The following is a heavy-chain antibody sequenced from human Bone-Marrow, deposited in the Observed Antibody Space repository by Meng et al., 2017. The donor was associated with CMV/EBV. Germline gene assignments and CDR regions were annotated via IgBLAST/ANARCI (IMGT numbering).Heavy chain of an antibody. Sequence: GESLKISCAASGFTFSHFALNWVRQTPEKGLEWVANIKQDGSEKYYVDSVKGRFTISRDNAKNSLYLQMNSLRAEDTAVYYCARDARGDVVVPAAMGDYYYYYGMDVWGEATTATSSS. J-gene: IGHJ6*04. CDR2: IKQDGSEK. D-gene: IGHD2-2*01. V-gene: IGHV3-7*01. CDR1: GFTFSHFA. CDR3: ARDARGDVVVPAAMGDYYYYYGMDV.